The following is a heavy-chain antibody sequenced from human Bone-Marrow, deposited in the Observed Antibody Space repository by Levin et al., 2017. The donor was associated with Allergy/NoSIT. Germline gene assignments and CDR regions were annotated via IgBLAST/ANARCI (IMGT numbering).Heavy chain of an antibody. CDR3: ATMSWPTYYYALDV. CDR2: IYSGGNT. D-gene: IGHD5/OR15-5a*01. J-gene: IGHJ6*02. CDR1: GFSVSDSY. V-gene: IGHV3-53*01. Sequence: GESLKISCAGSGFSVSDSYMSWVRQAPGKGLEWVAVIYSGGNTYYPDSVKGRFTISRDSAQNTLYLQMNTLRGEDAAGYYCATMSWPTYYYALDVYGQGTTVTVSS.